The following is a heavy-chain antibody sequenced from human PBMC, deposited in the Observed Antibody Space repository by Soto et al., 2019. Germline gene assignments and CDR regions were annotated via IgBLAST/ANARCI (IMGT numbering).Heavy chain of an antibody. Sequence: PGESLKISCEGSGYSFSSYWIAWVRQVAGKDLEWMGIIHPGDSNYPGDSNTRYSPSLSGQVTFSVDKSIRTAYLHLSSLKASDSAMYYCARVWFCGGSCYRPFDAWGQGTLVTVSS. CDR2: IHPGDSNYPGDSNT. V-gene: IGHV5-51*01. CDR3: ARVWFCGGSCYRPFDA. CDR1: GYSFSSYW. D-gene: IGHD2-21*01. J-gene: IGHJ5*02.